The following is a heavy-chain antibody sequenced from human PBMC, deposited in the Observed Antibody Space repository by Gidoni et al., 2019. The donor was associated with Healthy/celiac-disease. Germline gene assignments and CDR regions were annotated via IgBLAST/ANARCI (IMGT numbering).Heavy chain of an antibody. CDR3: ARIAAAGTIDY. J-gene: IGHJ4*02. D-gene: IGHD6-13*01. Sequence: QVQLQESGPGLVKPSETLSLTCPVSGGSISSYYWSWIRQPPGKGLEWIGYIYYSGSTNYNPSLKSRVTISVDTSKNQFSLKLSSVTAADTAVYYCARIAAAGTIDYWGQGTLVTVSS. V-gene: IGHV4-59*01. CDR1: GGSISSYY. CDR2: IYYSGST.